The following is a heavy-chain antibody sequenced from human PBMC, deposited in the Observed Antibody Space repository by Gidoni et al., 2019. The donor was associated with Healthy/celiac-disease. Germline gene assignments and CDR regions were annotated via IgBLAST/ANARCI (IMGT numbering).Heavy chain of an antibody. J-gene: IGHJ6*02. Sequence: QVHLQESGPGLVKPSQTLSLTFTFSCGSISSGVYYCSLIRQHQGKGLEWIGYIYYSGSNYYNPSLKSRVTISVDTSKNQFSLKLSSVTAADKAVYYCARDRPNYYDSSGPAGPPDGVWGQGNTVTVSS. CDR1: CGSISSGVYY. CDR3: ARDRPNYYDSSGPAGPPDGV. CDR2: IYYSGSN. V-gene: IGHV4-31*03. D-gene: IGHD3-22*01.